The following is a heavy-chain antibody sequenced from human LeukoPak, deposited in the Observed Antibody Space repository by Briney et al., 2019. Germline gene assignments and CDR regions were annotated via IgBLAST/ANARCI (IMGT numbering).Heavy chain of an antibody. D-gene: IGHD4-17*01. CDR1: VSPFTDYF. CDR3: ARTRSTVTTLFDY. CDR2: SIPNTGGT. Sequence: ASVKLSCKASVSPFTDYFIHWLRQAPGQAPGWMGWSIPNTGGTNYAQTFQGRVTMTRGTSISTAYMELSRLSSDDTAVYYCARTRSTVTTLFDYWGQGTLVTVSS. J-gene: IGHJ4*02. V-gene: IGHV1-2*02.